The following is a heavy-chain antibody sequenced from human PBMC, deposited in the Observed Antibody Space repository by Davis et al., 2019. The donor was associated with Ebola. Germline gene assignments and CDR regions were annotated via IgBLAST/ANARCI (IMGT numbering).Heavy chain of an antibody. J-gene: IGHJ5*02. D-gene: IGHD5-24*01. V-gene: IGHV3-15*01. CDR3: TRGRDGPSKKWFDP. CDR2: IKGKADGETT. CDR1: GFIFSSYA. Sequence: GGSLRLSCAASGFIFSSYAMSWVRQAPGKGLEWVGRIKGKADGETTDYAAPVKGRFTISRDNSKNTLYLQMNSLKTEDTAVYYCTRGRDGPSKKWFDPWGQGTLVTVSS.